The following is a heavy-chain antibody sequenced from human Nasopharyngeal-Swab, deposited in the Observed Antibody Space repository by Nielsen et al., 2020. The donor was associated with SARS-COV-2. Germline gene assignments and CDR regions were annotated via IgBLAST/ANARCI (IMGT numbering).Heavy chain of an antibody. CDR3: ARAVGQLWLVRRNYFDY. CDR1: GYTFTSYG. V-gene: IGHV1-18*01. Sequence: ASVKVSCKASGYTFTSYGISWVRQAPGQGLEWMGWISAYNGNTNYAQKLQGRVTMTTDTSTSTAYMELRSLRSDDTAVYYCARAVGQLWLVRRNYFDYWGQGTLVTVSS. CDR2: ISAYNGNT. D-gene: IGHD6-19*01. J-gene: IGHJ4*02.